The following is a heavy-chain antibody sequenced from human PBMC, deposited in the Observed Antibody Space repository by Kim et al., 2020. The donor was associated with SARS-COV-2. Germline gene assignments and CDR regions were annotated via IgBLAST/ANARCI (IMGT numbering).Heavy chain of an antibody. Sequence: GGSLRLSCAASGFTFSSYAMSWVRQAPGKGLEWVSAISGSGGSTYYADSVKGRFTISRDNSKNTLYLQMNSLRAEDTAVYYCAKDTENLRLGELYYWGQGTLVTVSS. CDR2: ISGSGGST. V-gene: IGHV3-23*01. J-gene: IGHJ4*02. CDR1: GFTFSSYA. CDR3: AKDTENLRLGELYY. D-gene: IGHD3-16*01.